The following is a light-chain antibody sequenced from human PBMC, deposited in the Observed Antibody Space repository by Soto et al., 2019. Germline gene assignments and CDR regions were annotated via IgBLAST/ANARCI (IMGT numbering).Light chain of an antibody. Sequence: EIVLTQSPATLSVSPGERVTLSCRASQSVSNKLAWYQQKPGQAPRLLISDTSTRATGIPARFSGSGSGTEFTLTISSLQPEDFATYYCQQVNVYPSTVGGGTKVDIK. J-gene: IGKJ4*01. CDR3: QQVNVYPST. CDR2: DTS. V-gene: IGKV3D-15*01. CDR1: QSVSNK.